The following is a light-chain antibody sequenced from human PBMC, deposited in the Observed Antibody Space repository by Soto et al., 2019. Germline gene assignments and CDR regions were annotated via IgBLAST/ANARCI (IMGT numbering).Light chain of an antibody. CDR1: QSVSSN. V-gene: IGKV3-15*01. Sequence: EIVMTQSPATLSVSPGERATLSCRASQSVSSNLAWYQQKPGQAPRLLIYAASTRATGIPARFSGSGSGTEFTLTISSLHSEDVAVYFCQQYNNWWTFGQGTKVEIK. CDR2: AAS. J-gene: IGKJ1*01. CDR3: QQYNNWWT.